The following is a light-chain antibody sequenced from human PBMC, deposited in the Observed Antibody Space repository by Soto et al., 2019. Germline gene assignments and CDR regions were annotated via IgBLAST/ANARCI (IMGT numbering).Light chain of an antibody. Sequence: QSALTQPPSASGSPGQSVTISCTGTSSDVGGYDYVSWYQQHPGKAPKLMIYEVSNRPSGISSRFSGSKSGNTASLTISGLQSEDEADYFCCSYTSRTTYVFGTGTKLTVL. J-gene: IGLJ1*01. CDR1: SSDVGGYDY. V-gene: IGLV2-14*01. CDR2: EVS. CDR3: CSYTSRTTYV.